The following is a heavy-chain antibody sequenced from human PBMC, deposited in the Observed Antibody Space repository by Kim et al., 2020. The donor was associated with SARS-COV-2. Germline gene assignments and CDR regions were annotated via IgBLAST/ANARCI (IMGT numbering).Heavy chain of an antibody. D-gene: IGHD3-3*01. CDR1: GYTFTGYY. V-gene: IGHV1-2*02. CDR3: ARGKYYGA. J-gene: IGHJ5*02. Sequence: ASVKVSCKASGYTFTGYYMHWVRQAPGQGLEGMGWINPNGGGTDYARKFQGRVTMTSDTSISTVYMELSRLTSDDTAIYYCARGKYYGAWGQGTLVTVSP. CDR2: INPNGGGT.